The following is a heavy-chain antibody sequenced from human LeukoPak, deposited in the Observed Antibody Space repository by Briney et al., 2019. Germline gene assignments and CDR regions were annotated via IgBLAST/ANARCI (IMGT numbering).Heavy chain of an antibody. CDR2: IYYNGNT. CDR1: GGSISTYY. CDR3: AREIGDGDTNWFDP. J-gene: IGHJ5*02. D-gene: IGHD5-24*01. V-gene: IGHV4-59*01. Sequence: SETLSLTCTVSGGSISTYYWSWIRQPPGKGLEWIGYIYYNGNTNYNPSLKSRVTISVDKSKNQFSLKLNAVTAADTAVYYCAREIGDGDTNWFDPWGQGTLVTVSS.